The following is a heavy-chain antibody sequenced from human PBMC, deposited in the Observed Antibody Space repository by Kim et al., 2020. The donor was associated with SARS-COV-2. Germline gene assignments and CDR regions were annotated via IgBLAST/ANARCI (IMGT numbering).Heavy chain of an antibody. D-gene: IGHD6-13*01. CDR1: GYTFTSYG. V-gene: IGHV1-18*01. Sequence: ASVKVSCKASGYTFTSYGISWVRQAPGQGLEWMGWISAYNGNTNYAQKLQGRVTMTTDTSTSTAYMELRSLRSDDTAVYYCARVYKGSWPAYYYYGMDVWGQGTTVTVSS. CDR2: ISAYNGNT. CDR3: ARVYKGSWPAYYYYGMDV. J-gene: IGHJ6*02.